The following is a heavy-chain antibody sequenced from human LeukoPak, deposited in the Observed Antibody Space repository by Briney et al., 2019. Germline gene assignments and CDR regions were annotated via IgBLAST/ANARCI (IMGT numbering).Heavy chain of an antibody. V-gene: IGHV1-2*02. D-gene: IGHD1-14*01. Sequence: ASVKVSCKASGYTFSDYYMHWVRQAPGQGLEWMGWINPDSGGTKYAQKFQDRVTMTSDTSISTAYMELSRLRSDDTAVYYCARDHLLFRQPPNWFDPWGQGTLVTVSS. CDR2: INPDSGGT. CDR3: ARDHLLFRQPPNWFDP. CDR1: GYTFSDYY. J-gene: IGHJ5*02.